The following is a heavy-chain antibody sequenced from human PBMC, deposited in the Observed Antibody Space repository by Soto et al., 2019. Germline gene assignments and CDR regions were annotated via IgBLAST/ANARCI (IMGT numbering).Heavy chain of an antibody. CDR2: FYYSGST. J-gene: IGHJ6*02. CDR1: GGSISSGPYS. Sequence: QLQLQESGPGLVKPSETLSLTCTVSGGSISSGPYSWGWIRQPPGKGLEWIGTFYYSGSTYYNPSLESRVTVXVXTXXNQFSLRVSSVTAADTAMYYCASLGGYCSGTSCYGYYGMDVWGQGTTVTVSS. V-gene: IGHV4-39*01. D-gene: IGHD2-2*01. CDR3: ASLGGYCSGTSCYGYYGMDV.